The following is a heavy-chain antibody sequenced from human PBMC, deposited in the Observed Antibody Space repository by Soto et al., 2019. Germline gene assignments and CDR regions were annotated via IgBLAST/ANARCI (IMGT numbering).Heavy chain of an antibody. J-gene: IGHJ6*02. CDR3: ATLGVATEYYGTDV. V-gene: IGHV4-34*01. D-gene: IGHD5-12*01. CDR2: INHSGST. CDR1: GGSSSGYY. Sequence: PSETLSLTCAVYGGSSSGYYSGWIRQPPGKELEWIGEINHSGSTNYNPSLKSRVTISVDTSKNQFSLKLSSVTAADTAVYYCATLGVATEYYGTDVWGQGTTVTVSS.